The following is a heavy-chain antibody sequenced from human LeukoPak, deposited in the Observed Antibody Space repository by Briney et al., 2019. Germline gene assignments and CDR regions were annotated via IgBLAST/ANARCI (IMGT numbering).Heavy chain of an antibody. CDR1: GFTFDDYG. Sequence: GGSLRLSCAASGFTFDDYGMSWVRQAPGKGLEWVSGINWNGGSTGYADSVKGRFTISRDNAKNSLYLQMNSLRAEDMALYYCARGAGDYYDSSGYYYFDYWGQGTLVTVSS. CDR3: ARGAGDYYDSSGYYYFDY. D-gene: IGHD3-22*01. J-gene: IGHJ4*02. CDR2: INWNGGST. V-gene: IGHV3-20*04.